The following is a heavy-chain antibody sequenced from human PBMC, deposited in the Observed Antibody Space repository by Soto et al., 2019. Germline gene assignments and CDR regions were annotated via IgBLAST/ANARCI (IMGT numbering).Heavy chain of an antibody. J-gene: IGHJ4*02. Sequence: EVQLLESGGGLVQPGGSLRLSCAASGFTFSSYAMSWVRQAPGKGLEWVSAISGSGGSTYYADSVKGRFTISRDNSKNTLYLQMNSLRAEDTAVYYCAKARWYCSGGSCYGIDHWGQGTLVTVSS. CDR3: AKARWYCSGGSCYGIDH. V-gene: IGHV3-23*01. CDR2: ISGSGGST. CDR1: GFTFSSYA. D-gene: IGHD2-15*01.